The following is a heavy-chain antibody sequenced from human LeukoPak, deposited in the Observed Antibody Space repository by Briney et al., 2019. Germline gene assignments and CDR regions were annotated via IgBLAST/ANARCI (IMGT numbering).Heavy chain of an antibody. J-gene: IGHJ4*02. Sequence: SVKVSCKASGYTFTGYYMHWVRQAPGQGLEWMGWINPNSGGTNYAQKFQGRVTMTRDTSISTVYMHLNTLRSDDTAVYYCARSTSAGPDYWGQGTLVTVSS. CDR1: GYTFTGYY. V-gene: IGHV1-2*02. CDR2: INPNSGGT. D-gene: IGHD6-25*01. CDR3: ARSTSAGPDY.